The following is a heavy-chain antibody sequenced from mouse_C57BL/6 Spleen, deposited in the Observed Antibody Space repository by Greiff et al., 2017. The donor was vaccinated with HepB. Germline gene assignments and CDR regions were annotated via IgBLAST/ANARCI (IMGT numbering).Heavy chain of an antibody. Sequence: VKLMESGPGLVQPSQSLSITCTVSGFSLTSYGVHWVRQSPGKGLEWLGVIWSGGSTDYNAAFISRLSISKDNSKSQVFFKMNSLQADDTAIYYCARIKASWDYYAMDYWGQGTSVTVSS. CDR1: GFSLTSYG. D-gene: IGHD6-1*01. V-gene: IGHV2-2*01. CDR2: IWSGGST. J-gene: IGHJ4*01. CDR3: ARIKASWDYYAMDY.